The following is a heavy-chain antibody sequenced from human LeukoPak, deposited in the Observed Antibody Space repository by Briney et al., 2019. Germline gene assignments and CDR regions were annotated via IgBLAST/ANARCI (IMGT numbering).Heavy chain of an antibody. D-gene: IGHD2-8*01. CDR1: GYTFTGYY. CDR2: INPNSGGT. V-gene: IGHV1-2*02. Sequence: GASVKVSCKASGYTFTGYYMHWVRQAPGQGLEWVGWINPNSGGTNYAQKFQGRVTMTRDTSISTAYMELSRLRSDDTAVYYCARSLVYCTNGVCYSDYWGQGTLVTVSS. CDR3: ARSLVYCTNGVCYSDY. J-gene: IGHJ4*02.